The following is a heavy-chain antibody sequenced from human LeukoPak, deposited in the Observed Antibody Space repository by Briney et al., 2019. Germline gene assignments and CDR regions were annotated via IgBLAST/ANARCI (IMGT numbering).Heavy chain of an antibody. D-gene: IGHD3-10*01. Sequence: SETLSLTCTVSGGSISSSSSYWGWIRQPPGKGLEWIGTIYYSGNTNYSPSLESRVTVSVDTSTNQFSLKLSSVTAADTAVYYCARGAPAVRGVSDYWGQGTLVTVSS. CDR3: ARGAPAVRGVSDY. J-gene: IGHJ4*02. CDR1: GGSISSSSSY. CDR2: IYYSGNT. V-gene: IGHV4-39*01.